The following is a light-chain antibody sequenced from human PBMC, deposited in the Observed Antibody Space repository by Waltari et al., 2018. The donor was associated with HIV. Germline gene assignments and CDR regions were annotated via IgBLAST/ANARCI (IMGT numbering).Light chain of an antibody. CDR2: EVS. V-gene: IGLV2-23*02. J-gene: IGLJ2*01. CDR3: CAYAGSTTYVI. Sequence: QSALTQPASVPGSPGQSLTISCTGTSSDVGGYNLVSWYQQHPGKAPKLMIYEVSKRPSGVSNRFSGSKSGNTASLTISGLQAEDEADYYCCAYAGSTTYVIFGGGTKLTVL. CDR1: SSDVGGYNL.